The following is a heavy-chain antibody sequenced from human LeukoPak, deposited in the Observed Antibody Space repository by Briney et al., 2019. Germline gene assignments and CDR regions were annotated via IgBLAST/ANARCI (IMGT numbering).Heavy chain of an antibody. Sequence: PSETLSLTCAVYGGSFSCYYWSWIRQPPGKGLEWIGEINHSGSTNYNPSLKSRVTISVDTSKNQFSLKLSSVTAADTAVYYCARIRKTWIQTFDYWGQGTLVTVSS. D-gene: IGHD5-18*01. J-gene: IGHJ4*02. CDR2: INHSGST. CDR3: ARIRKTWIQTFDY. CDR1: GGSFSCYY. V-gene: IGHV4-34*01.